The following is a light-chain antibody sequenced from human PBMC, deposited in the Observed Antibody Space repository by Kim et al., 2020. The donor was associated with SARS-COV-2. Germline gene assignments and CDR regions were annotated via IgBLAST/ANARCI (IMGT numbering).Light chain of an antibody. Sequence: ALGKTVRITCQGDSLRSYYASWYQQKPGQAPVLVIYGKNNRPSGIPDRFSGCSSGNTASLTITGAQAEDEADYYCNSRDSSGNPWVFGGGTKLTVL. CDR1: SLRSYY. V-gene: IGLV3-19*01. CDR3: NSRDSSGNPWV. CDR2: GKN. J-gene: IGLJ3*02.